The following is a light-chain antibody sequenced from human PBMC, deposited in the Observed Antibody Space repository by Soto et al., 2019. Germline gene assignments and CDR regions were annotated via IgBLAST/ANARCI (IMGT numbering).Light chain of an antibody. CDR2: GAS. CDR1: QSVSSN. V-gene: IGKV3-15*01. Sequence: EIVMTQSPATLSVSPGERATLSCRASQSVSSNLAWYQQKPGQAPRLLIYGASTRVTGIPARFSGSGSGTEFTLTISRLQSEDFAVYYCQQYNNWPPYTFGQGTKLEIK. J-gene: IGKJ2*01. CDR3: QQYNNWPPYT.